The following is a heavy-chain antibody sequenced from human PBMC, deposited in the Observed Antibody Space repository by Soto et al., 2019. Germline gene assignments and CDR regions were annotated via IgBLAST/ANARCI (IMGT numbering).Heavy chain of an antibody. CDR2: ISYDGSNK. J-gene: IGHJ4*02. CDR1: GFTFSTYG. V-gene: IGHV3-30*18. Sequence: LRLSCAASGFTFSTYGMHWVRQAPGKGLEWVAVISYDGSNKYYADSVKGRFTISRDHSKNTLFLQMNSLRAEDTALYYCAKDRSPAGSDILTGYFDYWGQGTLVTVSS. D-gene: IGHD3-9*01. CDR3: AKDRSPAGSDILTGYFDY.